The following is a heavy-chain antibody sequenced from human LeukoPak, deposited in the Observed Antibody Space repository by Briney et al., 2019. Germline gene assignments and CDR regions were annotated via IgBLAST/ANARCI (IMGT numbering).Heavy chain of an antibody. CDR2: IYPGDSDT. Sequence: GGSLKISCKGSGYSFTSYWIGCVRQMPGKGLEWMGIIYPGDSDTRYRPSFEGQVTISADKSISTAYLQWSSLKASDTAMYYCARQAPSVVVAATGDFDYWGQGTLVTASS. J-gene: IGHJ4*02. D-gene: IGHD2-15*01. CDR1: GYSFTSYW. CDR3: ARQAPSVVVAATGDFDY. V-gene: IGHV5-51*01.